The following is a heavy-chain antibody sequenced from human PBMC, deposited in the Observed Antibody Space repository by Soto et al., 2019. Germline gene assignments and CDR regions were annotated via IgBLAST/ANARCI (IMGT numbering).Heavy chain of an antibody. CDR3: AKSMGYDILTGYLDAFDI. V-gene: IGHV3-30*18. CDR1: GFTFSSYG. Sequence: QVQLVESGGGVVQPGRSLRLSCAASGFTFSSYGMHWVRQAPGKGLEWVAVISYDGSNKYYADSVKGRFTISRDNSKNTLYLQMNSLRAEDTAVYYFAKSMGYDILTGYLDAFDIWGQGTMVTVSS. D-gene: IGHD3-9*01. J-gene: IGHJ3*02. CDR2: ISYDGSNK.